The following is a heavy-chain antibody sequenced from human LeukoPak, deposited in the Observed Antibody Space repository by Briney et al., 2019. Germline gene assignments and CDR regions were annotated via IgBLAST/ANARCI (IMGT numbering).Heavy chain of an antibody. V-gene: IGHV1-46*01. CDR2: INPSDGAT. D-gene: IGHD2-15*01. Sequence: ASVKVSCKASGYTFTTYYIHWVRQAPGQGLEWMGMINPSDGATTYAQRFQGRGTMTTDTSTSTAYMELRSLRSDDTAVYYCASEGSGGSADYWGQGTLVTVSS. J-gene: IGHJ4*02. CDR3: ASEGSGGSADY. CDR1: GYTFTTYY.